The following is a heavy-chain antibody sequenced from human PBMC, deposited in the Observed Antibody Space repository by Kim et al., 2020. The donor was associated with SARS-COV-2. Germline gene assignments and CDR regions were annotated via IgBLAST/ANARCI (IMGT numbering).Heavy chain of an antibody. D-gene: IGHD7-27*01. Sequence: GGSLRLSCTASGFSFGDYPMSWVRQAPGKGLEWISLIRNKAYGGTTEYAASVEGRFTISRDDSKSIVYLQMDSLKTDDTAVYYCTQSWGGDHWGQGTLVTVSS. J-gene: IGHJ5*02. V-gene: IGHV3-49*04. CDR1: GFSFGDYP. CDR3: TQSWGGDH. CDR2: IRNKAYGGTT.